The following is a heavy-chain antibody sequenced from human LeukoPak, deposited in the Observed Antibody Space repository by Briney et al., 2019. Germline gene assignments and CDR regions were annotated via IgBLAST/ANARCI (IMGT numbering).Heavy chain of an antibody. Sequence: GGSLRLSCAASGFTSSSYAMSWVRQAPGRGLEWVSAISGSGGSTYYADSVKGRFTISRDNSKNTLYLQMNSLRAEDTAVYYCAKGLYYYDSSGFDYWGQGTLVTVSS. CDR1: GFTSSSYA. D-gene: IGHD3-22*01. J-gene: IGHJ4*02. CDR2: ISGSGGST. V-gene: IGHV3-23*01. CDR3: AKGLYYYDSSGFDY.